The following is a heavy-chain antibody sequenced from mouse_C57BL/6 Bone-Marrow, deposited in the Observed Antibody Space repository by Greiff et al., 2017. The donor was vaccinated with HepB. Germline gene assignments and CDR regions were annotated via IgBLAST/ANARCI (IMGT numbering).Heavy chain of an antibody. CDR2: INSDGGST. V-gene: IGHV5-2*01. J-gene: IGHJ4*01. D-gene: IGHD2-12*01. CDR1: EYEFPSHD. CDR3: ARHRPIIALRGAMDY. Sequence: EVKLMESGGGLVQPGESLKLSCESNEYEFPSHDMSWVRKTPEKRLELVAAINSDGGSTYYPDTMERRFIISRDNTKKTLYLQMSSLRSEDTALYYCARHRPIIALRGAMDYWGQGTSVTVSS.